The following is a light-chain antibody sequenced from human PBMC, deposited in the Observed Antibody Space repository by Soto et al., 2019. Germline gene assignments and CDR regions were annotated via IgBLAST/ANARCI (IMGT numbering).Light chain of an antibody. J-gene: IGKJ2*01. CDR3: QQYNDLPRT. CDR2: AAS. CDR1: RDIGNY. V-gene: IGKV1-33*01. Sequence: DIQMTQSPSSLSASVGDRVTITCQASRDIGNYLSWYQQKPGKAPKLLIYAASNLETGVPSRFSGSGSGTHFTFTISSLQPEDIATYYCQQYNDLPRTFGQGTKLEIK.